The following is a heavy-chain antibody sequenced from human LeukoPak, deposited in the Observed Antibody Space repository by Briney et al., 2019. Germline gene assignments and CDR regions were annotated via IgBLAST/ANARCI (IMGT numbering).Heavy chain of an antibody. CDR2: MNPNSGNT. D-gene: IGHD2-15*01. J-gene: IGHJ4*02. CDR1: GYTFTSYD. V-gene: IGHV1-8*01. CDR3: ARGSRRMLVPGY. Sequence: ASVKVSCKASGYTFTSYDINWVRQATGQGLEWMGWMNPNSGNTGYAQKFQGRVTMTRNTSISTAYMELSSLRSEDTAVYYCARGSRRMLVPGYWGQGTLVTVSS.